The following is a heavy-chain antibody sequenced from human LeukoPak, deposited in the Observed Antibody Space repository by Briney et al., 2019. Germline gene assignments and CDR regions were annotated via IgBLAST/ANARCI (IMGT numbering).Heavy chain of an antibody. CDR3: ARGWAYSSSFGPVRQLYYFDY. Sequence: ASVKVSCKASGYTFTSYAMNWVRQAPGQGLEWMGWINTNTGNPTYAQGFTGRFVFSLDTSVSTAYLQISSLKAEDTAVYYCARGWAYSSSFGPVRQLYYFDYWGQGALVTVSS. J-gene: IGHJ4*02. CDR2: INTNTGNP. V-gene: IGHV7-4-1*02. D-gene: IGHD6-13*01. CDR1: GYTFTSYA.